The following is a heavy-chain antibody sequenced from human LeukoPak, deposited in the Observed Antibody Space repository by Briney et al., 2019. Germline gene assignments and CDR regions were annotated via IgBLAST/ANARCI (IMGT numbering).Heavy chain of an antibody. V-gene: IGHV3-23*01. CDR2: ISGSGGST. CDR3: AKHDTLLSFPPLDAFDI. CDR1: GFTFSSYA. J-gene: IGHJ3*02. Sequence: GGSLRLSCAASGFTFSSYAMSWVRQAPGKGLEWVSAISGSGGSTYYADSVKGRFTISRDNSKNTLYLQMNSLRAEDTAVYYCAKHDTLLSFPPLDAFDIWGQGTMVTVSS. D-gene: IGHD3-9*01.